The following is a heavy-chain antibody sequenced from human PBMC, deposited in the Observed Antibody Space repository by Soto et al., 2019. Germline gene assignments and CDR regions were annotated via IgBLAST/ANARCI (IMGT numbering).Heavy chain of an antibody. V-gene: IGHV1-69*01. J-gene: IGHJ4*02. CDR3: AIRGIPAAAILPKPFDY. CDR2: IIPIFGTA. D-gene: IGHD6-13*01. Sequence: QVQPVQSGAEVKKPGSSVKVSCKASGGTFSSYAISWVRQAPGQGLEWMGGIIPIFGTANYAQKFQGRVTITADESTSTAYMELSSLRSEDTAVYYCAIRGIPAAAILPKPFDYWGQGTLVTVSS. CDR1: GGTFSSYA.